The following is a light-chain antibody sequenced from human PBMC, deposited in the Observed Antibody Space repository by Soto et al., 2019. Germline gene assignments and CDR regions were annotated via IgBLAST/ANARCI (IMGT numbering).Light chain of an antibody. CDR1: QGISSY. V-gene: IGKV1-9*01. J-gene: IGKJ3*01. CDR2: GAS. Sequence: DIQLNQSPSFLSASVGDRVTITCRASQGISSYLAWYQQNPVKAPKLLIYGASTLQNGAPSRFSGTGSGTEGTLTISRLQPEDFGTYYWQQLNSYPFPFGPGTKVFIK. CDR3: QQLNSYPFP.